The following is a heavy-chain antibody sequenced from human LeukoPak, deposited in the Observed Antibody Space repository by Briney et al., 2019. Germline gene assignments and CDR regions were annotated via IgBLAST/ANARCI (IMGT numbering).Heavy chain of an antibody. CDR1: GGSISSSSYY. CDR3: ARGDGSGSYYNRVGSNYFDY. D-gene: IGHD3-10*01. J-gene: IGHJ4*02. V-gene: IGHV4-39*07. Sequence: SETLSLTCTVSGGSISSSSYYWGWIRQPPGKGLEWIGSIYYSGSTYYNPSLKSRVTISVDTSKNQFSLKLSSVTAADTAVYYCARGDGSGSYYNRVGSNYFDYWGQGTLVTVSS. CDR2: IYYSGST.